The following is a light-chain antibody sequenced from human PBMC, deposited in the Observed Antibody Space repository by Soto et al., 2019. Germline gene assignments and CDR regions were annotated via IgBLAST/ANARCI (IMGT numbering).Light chain of an antibody. V-gene: IGKV4-1*01. CDR1: QSLWDTSNKKER. CDR3: QQYYSTPLT. Sequence: DIVMTQSPDSLAVSLGERATINCKSSQSLWDTSNKKERLAWYQEKPGQPPKLLIYWASTRESGVPDRFSGSGSGTDFTLTISSLQAEDVAVYYCQQYYSTPLTFGHGTRLEIK. J-gene: IGKJ5*01. CDR2: WAS.